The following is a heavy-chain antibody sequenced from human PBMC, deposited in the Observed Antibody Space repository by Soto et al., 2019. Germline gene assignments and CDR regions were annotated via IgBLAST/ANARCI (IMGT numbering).Heavy chain of an antibody. CDR3: ATANNPSPFDL. CDR1: GITFAYSA. Sequence: SVKVACKASGITFAYSAVQLVRQASGKRLKWIGRIIVTSGNTKSAEKFTERVSMYWDMPTSTASMELRSLSYDDTVVYFCATANNPSPFDLRGLGTLVTVPS. V-gene: IGHV1-58*01. CDR2: IIVTSGNT. J-gene: IGHJ4*02.